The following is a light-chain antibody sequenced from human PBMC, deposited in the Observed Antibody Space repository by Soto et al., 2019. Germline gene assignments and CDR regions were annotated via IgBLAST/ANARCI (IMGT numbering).Light chain of an antibody. J-gene: IGKJ3*01. CDR1: QSVSNN. CDR2: DAS. CDR3: HQINNWLSFT. V-gene: IGKV3-15*01. Sequence: EIVMTQSPGTLSVSPGERATLLCRASQSVSNNLAWYQQKPGQAPRLLIYDASTRATGIPARFSGSGSGTEFTSTIFSLRSEIFAVFYGHQINNWLSFTFGPGTRWISN.